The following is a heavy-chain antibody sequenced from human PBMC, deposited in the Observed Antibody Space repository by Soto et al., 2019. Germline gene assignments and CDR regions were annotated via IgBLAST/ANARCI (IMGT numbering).Heavy chain of an antibody. Sequence: GESLKISCKGSGYSFTSYWISWVRQMPGKGLEWMGRIDPSDSYTNYSPSFQGHVTISADKSISTAYLQWSSLKASDTAMYYCARLPILTGYYLYYYYGMDVWGQGPTVTVSS. D-gene: IGHD3-9*01. CDR2: IDPSDSYT. CDR1: GYSFTSYW. V-gene: IGHV5-10-1*01. J-gene: IGHJ6*02. CDR3: ARLPILTGYYLYYYYGMDV.